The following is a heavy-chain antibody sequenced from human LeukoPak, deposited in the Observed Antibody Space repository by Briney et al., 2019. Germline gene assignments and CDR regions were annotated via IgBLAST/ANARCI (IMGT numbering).Heavy chain of an antibody. CDR3: ARDGGYSYGPTPFDY. V-gene: IGHV4-59*01. D-gene: IGHD5-18*01. CDR2: IYYSGST. CDR1: GGSISSYC. J-gene: IGHJ4*02. Sequence: PSQTLSLTCTVSGGSISSYCWSWIRQPPGKGLEWIGYIYYSGSTNYNPSLKSRATISVDTSKNQFSLKLSSVTAADTAVYYCARDGGYSYGPTPFDYWGQGTLVTVSS.